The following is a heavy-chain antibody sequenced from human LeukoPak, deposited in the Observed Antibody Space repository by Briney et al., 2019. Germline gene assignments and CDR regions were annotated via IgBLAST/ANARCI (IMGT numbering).Heavy chain of an antibody. V-gene: IGHV7-4-1*02. CDR3: ARELLITRTWFDP. J-gene: IGHJ5*02. D-gene: IGHD3-22*01. CDR2: INTNTGNP. CDR1: GYSFTTYA. Sequence: ASVKVSCKASGYSFTTYAMNWVRQAPGQGLEWMGWINTNTGNPTYAQGFTGRFVFSLDTSVSTAYLQISSLKAEDTTGYYCARELLITRTWFDPWGQGTLVTVSS.